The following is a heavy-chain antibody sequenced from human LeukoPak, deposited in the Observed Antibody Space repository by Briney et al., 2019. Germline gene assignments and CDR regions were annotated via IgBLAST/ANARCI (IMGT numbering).Heavy chain of an antibody. CDR2: INHSGST. J-gene: IGHJ5*02. Sequence: KPSETLSLTCAVYGGSFSGYYWSWIRQPPGKGLEWIGEINHSGSTNYNPSLKSRVTISVDTSRNQFSLNLSSVTAADTAVYYCARWASLHGPNWFDPWGQGTLVTVSS. CDR1: GGSFSGYY. V-gene: IGHV4-34*01. CDR3: ARWASLHGPNWFDP.